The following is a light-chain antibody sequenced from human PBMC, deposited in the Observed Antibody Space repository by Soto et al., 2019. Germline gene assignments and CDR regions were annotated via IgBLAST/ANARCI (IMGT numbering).Light chain of an antibody. CDR2: DAS. CDR3: QQRSNWPPRYT. Sequence: EIVLTQSPATLSLSPGERATLSCRASHSVSRFLGWYQQKPGQAPRLLIYDASNRATGIPARFSASGSGTDFTLTISSLEPDDFAVYYCQQRSNWPPRYTFGQGTKLEIK. V-gene: IGKV3-11*01. CDR1: HSVSRF. J-gene: IGKJ2*01.